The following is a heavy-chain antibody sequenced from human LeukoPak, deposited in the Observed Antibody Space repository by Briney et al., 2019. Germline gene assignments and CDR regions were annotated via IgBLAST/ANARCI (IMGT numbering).Heavy chain of an antibody. J-gene: IGHJ3*02. CDR1: GYTFTGYY. CDR2: INPNSGGT. D-gene: IGHD3-9*01. V-gene: IGHV1-2*02. Sequence: ASVEVSCKASGYTFTGYYMHWVRQAPGQGLEWMGWINPNSGGTSYAQKFQGRVTMTRDTSTSTVYMELSSLRSEGTAVYYCAISVLRYFDDAFDIWGQGTMVTVSS. CDR3: AISVLRYFDDAFDI.